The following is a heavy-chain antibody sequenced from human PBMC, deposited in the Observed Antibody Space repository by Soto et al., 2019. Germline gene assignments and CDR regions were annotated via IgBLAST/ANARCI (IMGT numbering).Heavy chain of an antibody. CDR1: GGSFGGDD. CDR3: ARVRLSWYYYGMDV. J-gene: IGHJ6*02. CDR2: INHSGST. V-gene: IGHV4-34*01. Sequence: PSEAVSLTCAVYGGSFGGDDWSCIRQPPGKGLEWIGEINHSGSTNYNPSLKSRVTISVDTSKNQFSLKLSSVTAADTAVYYCARVRLSWYYYGMDVWGQGTTVT.